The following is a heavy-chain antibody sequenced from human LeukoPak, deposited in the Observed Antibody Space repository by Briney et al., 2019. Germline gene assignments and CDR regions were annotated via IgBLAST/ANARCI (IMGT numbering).Heavy chain of an antibody. CDR2: ISSSSYI. CDR3: ARDAGIAAAGTLYYYGMDV. J-gene: IGHJ6*02. D-gene: IGHD6-13*01. V-gene: IGHV3-21*01. Sequence: GGSLRLSCAASGFTFSSYSMNWVRQAPGKGLEWVSSISSSSYIYYADSVKGRFTISRDNAKNSLYLQMNSLRAEDTAVYYCARDAGIAAAGTLYYYGMDVWGQGTTVTVSS. CDR1: GFTFSSYS.